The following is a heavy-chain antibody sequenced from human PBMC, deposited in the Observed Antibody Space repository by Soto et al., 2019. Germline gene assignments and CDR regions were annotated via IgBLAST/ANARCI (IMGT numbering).Heavy chain of an antibody. CDR3: ARDIYSYGNYFDY. CDR1: GFTFSSYG. V-gene: IGHV3-33*01. J-gene: IGHJ4*02. CDR2: IWYDGSNK. Sequence: HPGXSLSLSCAASGFTFSSYGIHWVFQAPGKGLEWVAVIWYDGSNKYYADSVKGRFTISRDNSKNTLYLQMNSLRAEDTAVYYCARDIYSYGNYFDYWGQGTLVTVSS. D-gene: IGHD5-18*01.